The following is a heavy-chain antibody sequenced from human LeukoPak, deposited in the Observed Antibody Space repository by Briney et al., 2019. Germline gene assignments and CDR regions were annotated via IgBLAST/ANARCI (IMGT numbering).Heavy chain of an antibody. CDR1: GDSVSTGSAA. CDR2: TYYRSKWYN. Sequence: SQTLSLTCAISGDSVSTGSAAWNWIRQSPSRGLEWLGRTYYRSKWYNDYAVSVKSRITINPDTSKNQFSLQLNSVSPEDTAVYYCATQTGTTSPFDYWGQGTLVTVSS. J-gene: IGHJ4*02. V-gene: IGHV6-1*01. D-gene: IGHD1-1*01. CDR3: ATQTGTTSPFDY.